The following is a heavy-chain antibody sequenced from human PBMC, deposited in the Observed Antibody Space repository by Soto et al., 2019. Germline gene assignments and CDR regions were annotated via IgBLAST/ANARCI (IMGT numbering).Heavy chain of an antibody. CDR3: ARGRTREVDWLLFRHLDPLDI. J-gene: IGHJ3*02. CDR1: GYTFTSYD. V-gene: IGHV1-8*01. CDR2: MNPNSGNT. D-gene: IGHD3-9*01. Sequence: ASVKVSCKASGYTFTSYDINWVRQATGQGLEWMGWMNPNSGNTGYAQKFQGRVTMTRNTSISTAYMELSRLRSDDTAVYYCARGRTREVDWLLFRHLDPLDIWGQGTMVTVSS.